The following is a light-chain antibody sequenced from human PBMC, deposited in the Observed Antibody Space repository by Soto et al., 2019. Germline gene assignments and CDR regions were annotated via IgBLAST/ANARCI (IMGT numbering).Light chain of an antibody. CDR2: DVS. CDR1: SSDVGGYNY. J-gene: IGLJ2*01. CDR3: SSYTSSSTPKV. V-gene: IGLV2-14*01. Sequence: QSVLTQPASVSGSPGQSITISCIGTSSDVGGYNYVSWYQQHPGKAPKLMIYDVSNRPSGVSNRFSGSKSGNTASLTISGLQAEDEADYYCSSYTSSSTPKVFGGGTQLTVL.